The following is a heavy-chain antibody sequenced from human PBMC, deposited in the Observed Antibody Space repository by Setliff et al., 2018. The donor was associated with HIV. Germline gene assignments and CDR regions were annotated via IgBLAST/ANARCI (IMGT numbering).Heavy chain of an antibody. CDR3: ARGSVFWDRGNHYQYMDV. CDR1: GGSFSGYF. Sequence: SETLPLTCAIYGGSFSGYFWIWIRQPPGKGLEWIGEINHRGSIYYNSSLKSRVTIAVDTSKNQFSLNLSAVTAADTAVYYCARGSVFWDRGNHYQYMDVWAKGTTVTVSS. J-gene: IGHJ6*03. V-gene: IGHV4-34*01. D-gene: IGHD3-10*01. CDR2: INHRGSI.